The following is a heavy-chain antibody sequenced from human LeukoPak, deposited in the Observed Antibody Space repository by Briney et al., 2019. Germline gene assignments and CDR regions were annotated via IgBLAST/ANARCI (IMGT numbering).Heavy chain of an antibody. CDR3: ATGYYFGSGSYGYLDY. V-gene: IGHV3-53*01. D-gene: IGHD3-10*01. CDR2: IYSSGDA. CDR1: GFTVSSKY. Sequence: GVSLRLSCATSGFTVSSKYMSWVRQTPGKGLQWVALIYSSGDAYTPDAVKGRFTISRDDSEYTLYLQMDSLRADDTAVYYCATGYYFGSGSYGYLDYWGQGTLVTVSS. J-gene: IGHJ4*02.